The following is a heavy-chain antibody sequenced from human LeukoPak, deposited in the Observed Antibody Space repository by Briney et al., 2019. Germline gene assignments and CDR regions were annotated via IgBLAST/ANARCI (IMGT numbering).Heavy chain of an antibody. CDR2: ISGSGGST. CDR1: GFTFSSYA. CDR3: ATYGHYRYYGDYFDY. V-gene: IGHV3-23*01. Sequence: GGSLRLSCAASGFTFSSYAMSWVRQAPGKGLEWVSAISGSGGSTYYADSVKGRFTISRDNSKNTLYLQMNSLRAEDTAVYYCATYGHYRYYGDYFDYWGQGTLVTVSS. D-gene: IGHD4-17*01. J-gene: IGHJ4*02.